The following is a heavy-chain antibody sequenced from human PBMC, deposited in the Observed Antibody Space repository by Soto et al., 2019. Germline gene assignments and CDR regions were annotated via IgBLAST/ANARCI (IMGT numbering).Heavy chain of an antibody. D-gene: IGHD3-22*01. V-gene: IGHV3-23*01. CDR1: GFTFSSYA. Sequence: GGSLGPSCAAFGFTFSSYALGWVRQAPGKGLDWVSAISGSGVSTYYADSVKGRFTISRDNSKNTLYLQMNSLRAEDTAVYYCAKSPGMYYYDSSGYYHYDYWGQGTLVTVSS. CDR3: AKSPGMYYYDSSGYYHYDY. J-gene: IGHJ4*02. CDR2: ISGSGVST.